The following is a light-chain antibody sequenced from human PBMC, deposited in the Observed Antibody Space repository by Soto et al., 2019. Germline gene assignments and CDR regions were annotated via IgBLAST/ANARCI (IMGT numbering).Light chain of an antibody. V-gene: IGKV1-27*01. CDR2: AES. CDR1: QGISTY. J-gene: IGKJ4*01. CDR3: QKYNSAPLT. Sequence: DVQMTQSPSSLSASVGDRVTITCRASQGISTYLAWYQQKPGKVPKLLIYAESTLQSGVPSRFSGSGSGTDFTLTISSLQPEDGATYYCQKYNSAPLTFGGGTKVEIK.